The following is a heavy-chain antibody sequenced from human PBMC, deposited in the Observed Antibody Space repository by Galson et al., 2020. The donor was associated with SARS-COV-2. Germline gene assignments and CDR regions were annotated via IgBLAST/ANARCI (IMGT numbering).Heavy chain of an antibody. Sequence: GGSLRLSCAASGFTFSSYAMHWVPQAPGKGLEWVAVISYDGSNKYYADSVKGRFTISRDNSKNTLYLQMNSLRAEDTAVYYCASGEMATIDYWGQGTLVTVSS. CDR2: ISYDGSNK. CDR3: ASGEMATIDY. J-gene: IGHJ4*02. CDR1: GFTFSSYA. D-gene: IGHD3-10*01. V-gene: IGHV3-30*04.